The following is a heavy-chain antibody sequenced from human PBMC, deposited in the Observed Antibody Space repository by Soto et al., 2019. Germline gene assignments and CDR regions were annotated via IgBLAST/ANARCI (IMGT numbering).Heavy chain of an antibody. D-gene: IGHD2-15*01. CDR2: INHIGYR. V-gene: IGHV4-34*02. CDR1: GGSFSDFY. J-gene: IGHJ4*02. CDR3: GTRGAVAPRGY. Sequence: QVQLQQWGAGLLKPSETLSLTCAVSGGSFSDFYWTWIRQLPGKGLEWIGEINHIGYRNYNPSLESRVAISVDTSKNQFSLNLRSVTAADTAVYSCGTRGAVAPRGYWGQGTLVTVSS.